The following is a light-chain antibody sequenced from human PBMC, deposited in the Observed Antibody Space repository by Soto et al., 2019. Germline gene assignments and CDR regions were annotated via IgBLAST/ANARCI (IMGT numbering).Light chain of an antibody. CDR2: AAS. V-gene: IGKV1-39*01. Sequence: DIQMTQSPSSLSASVGDRVTITCRASESISRHLKWYQQKPGKAPNLLIYAASTLQNGVPSRFSGSASGTDFTLTISSLQPEDFATYYCQRSYSTLSISFGQGTRLEIK. CDR3: QRSYSTLSIS. CDR1: ESISRH. J-gene: IGKJ5*01.